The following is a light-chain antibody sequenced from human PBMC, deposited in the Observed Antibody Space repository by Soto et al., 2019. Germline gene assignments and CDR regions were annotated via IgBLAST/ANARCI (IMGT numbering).Light chain of an antibody. Sequence: EIVLTQSPATLSLSPGERATPSCRASQSVSSYLAWYQQKPGQAPRLLIYDASNRATGIPARFSGSGSGTDFTPTISSLEPEDFAVYYCQQYGSSPRTFGQGTKVDMK. CDR3: QQYGSSPRT. CDR1: QSVSSY. V-gene: IGKV3-11*01. J-gene: IGKJ1*01. CDR2: DAS.